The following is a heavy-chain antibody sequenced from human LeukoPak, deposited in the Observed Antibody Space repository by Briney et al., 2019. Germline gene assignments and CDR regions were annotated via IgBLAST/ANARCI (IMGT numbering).Heavy chain of an antibody. CDR1: GFTFSSYA. J-gene: IGHJ4*02. Sequence: GGSLRLSCAASGFTFSSYAMSWVRQAPGKGLEWVSAISGSGGSTYYADSVKGRFTISRDNSKNTLYLQMNSLRAEDTAVYYCAKRPRGFGVVIPYYFDYWGREPWSPSPQ. D-gene: IGHD3-3*01. CDR2: ISGSGGST. V-gene: IGHV3-23*01. CDR3: AKRPRGFGVVIPYYFDY.